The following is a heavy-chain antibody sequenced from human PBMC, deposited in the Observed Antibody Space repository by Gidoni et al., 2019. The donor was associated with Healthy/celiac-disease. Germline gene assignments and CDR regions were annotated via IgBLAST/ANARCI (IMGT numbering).Heavy chain of an antibody. D-gene: IGHD3-10*01. V-gene: IGHV3-21*01. Sequence: VQLVAAGGGLVKPGGSLRLSCAASGFTFRRHRMNWVRQDPGKGLEGVPSISSSSSYIYYADSVKGRFTISRANAKNSLYLQMNSLRAEDTAVYYCARMGGVLLWFGERTDYYYGMDVWGQGTTVTVSS. J-gene: IGHJ6*02. CDR1: GFTFRRHR. CDR3: ARMGGVLLWFGERTDYYYGMDV. CDR2: ISSSSSYI.